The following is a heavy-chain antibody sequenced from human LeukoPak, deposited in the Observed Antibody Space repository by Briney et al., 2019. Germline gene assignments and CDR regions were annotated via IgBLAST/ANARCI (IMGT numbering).Heavy chain of an antibody. V-gene: IGHV4-31*03. D-gene: IGHD3-10*01. CDR1: GGSISSGGYY. J-gene: IGHJ4*02. CDR2: IYDSGST. Sequence: PSETLSLSCTVSGGSISSGGYYWSWIRQHPGKGLEWIGYIYDSGSTYYNPSLKSRVTISVDTSKNQFSLKLSSVTAADTAVYYCARGSRGPFDYWGQGTLVTVSS. CDR3: ARGSRGPFDY.